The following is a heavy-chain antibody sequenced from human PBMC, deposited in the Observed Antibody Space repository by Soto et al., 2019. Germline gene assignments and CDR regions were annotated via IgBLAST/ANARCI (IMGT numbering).Heavy chain of an antibody. D-gene: IGHD3-22*01. V-gene: IGHV4-39*01. CDR2: IYHTGNA. CDR1: GDSISNSRFY. CDR3: ARDFFDSSDYTTNWFDP. J-gene: IGHJ5*02. Sequence: SETLSLTCSVSGDSISNSRFYWAWIRQPPGEGLEWIGSIYHTGNAYYNTSLKSRVTISVDTSKNQFSLKLTSVTAADAVLYYCARDFFDSSDYTTNWFDPWGQGTLVTVSS.